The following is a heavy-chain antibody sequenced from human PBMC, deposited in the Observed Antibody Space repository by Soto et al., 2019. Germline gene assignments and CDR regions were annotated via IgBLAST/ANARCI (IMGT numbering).Heavy chain of an antibody. J-gene: IGHJ6*03. Sequence: GGSLRLSCAASGFTFSSYSMNWVRQAPGKGLEWVSSISSSSSYIYYADSVKGRFTISRDNAKNSLYLQMNSLRAEDTAVYYCARDPGTTIFIYMDVWGKGTTVTVSS. CDR2: ISSSSSYI. D-gene: IGHD3-9*01. V-gene: IGHV3-21*01. CDR3: ARDPGTTIFIYMDV. CDR1: GFTFSSYS.